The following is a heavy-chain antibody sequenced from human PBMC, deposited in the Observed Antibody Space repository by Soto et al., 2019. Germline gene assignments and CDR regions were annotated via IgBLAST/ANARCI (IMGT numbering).Heavy chain of an antibody. D-gene: IGHD3-10*01. Sequence: QVPLVQSGAEEKKPGASVKVSYKASGYTFSSYAMHWVRQAPGQRLEWMGWINAGNGNTKYSQKFQGRVTITRDTSASTAYMELSSLRSEDTAVYYCARGGPPIDYWGQGTLVTVSS. CDR2: INAGNGNT. CDR3: ARGGPPIDY. CDR1: GYTFSSYA. V-gene: IGHV1-3*05. J-gene: IGHJ4*02.